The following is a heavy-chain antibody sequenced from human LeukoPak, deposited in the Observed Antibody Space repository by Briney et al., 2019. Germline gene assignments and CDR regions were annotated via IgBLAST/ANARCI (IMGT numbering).Heavy chain of an antibody. CDR1: GYIFTDYY. CDR2: INPNNGGT. J-gene: IGHJ4*02. CDR3: ARAPAYCGGDCYFY. D-gene: IGHD2-21*02. V-gene: IGHV1-2*06. Sequence: GASVKVSCTASGYIFTDYYMHWVRQAPGQGLEWMGRINPNNGGTYYSQKFQGRVTMTRDTSITTAYMELSRLRSDDTAVYYCARAPAYCGGDCYFYWGQGTLVTVSS.